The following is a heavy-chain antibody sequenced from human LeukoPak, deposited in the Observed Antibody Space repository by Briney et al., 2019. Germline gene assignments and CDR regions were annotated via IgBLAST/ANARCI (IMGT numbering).Heavy chain of an antibody. CDR3: ARTLGPDAFDI. Sequence: ASVKVSCKASGYTFTGYYMHWVRQAPGQGLEWMGIINPSGGSTSYAQKFQGRVTMTRDMSTSTVYMELSSLRSEDTAVYYCARTLGPDAFDIWGQGTMVTVSS. CDR2: INPSGGST. J-gene: IGHJ3*02. CDR1: GYTFTGYY. V-gene: IGHV1-46*01. D-gene: IGHD3-16*01.